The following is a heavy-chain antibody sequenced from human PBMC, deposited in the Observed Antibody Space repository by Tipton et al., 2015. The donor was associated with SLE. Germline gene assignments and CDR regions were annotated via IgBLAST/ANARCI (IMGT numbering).Heavy chain of an antibody. CDR3: ARDRIVGPTQGYYHYYMDV. CDR2: INHSGST. V-gene: IGHV4-34*01. J-gene: IGHJ6*03. CDR1: GGSFSGYY. Sequence: TLSLTCAVYGGSFSGYYWSWIRQPPGKGLEWIGEINHSGSTNYNPSLKSRVTISVDTSKNQFSLKLRSVTAADTAIYYCARDRIVGPTQGYYHYYMDVWGKGTTVTVS. D-gene: IGHD1-26*01.